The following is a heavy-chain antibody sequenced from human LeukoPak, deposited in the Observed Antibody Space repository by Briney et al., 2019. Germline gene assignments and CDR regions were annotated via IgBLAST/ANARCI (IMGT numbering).Heavy chain of an antibody. CDR2: IYYSGST. V-gene: IGHV4-4*02. CDR1: GGSISSSNW. J-gene: IGHJ5*02. CDR3: ASDLGYCSSTSCRYFDP. Sequence: SGTLSLTCAVSGGSISSSNWWSWVRQPPGKGLEWIGYIYYSGSTNYNPSLKSRVTISVDRSKNQFSLKLSSVTAADTAVYYCASDLGYCSSTSCRYFDPWGQGTLVTVSS. D-gene: IGHD2-2*01.